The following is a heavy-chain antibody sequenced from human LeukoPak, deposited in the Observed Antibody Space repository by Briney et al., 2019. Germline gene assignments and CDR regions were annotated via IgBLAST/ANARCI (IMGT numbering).Heavy chain of an antibody. CDR3: ARQRRWLQSPWFDP. J-gene: IGHJ5*02. CDR2: INHSGST. D-gene: IGHD5-24*01. Sequence: SETLSLTCAVYGGSFSGYYWSWIRQPPGKGPEWIGEINHSGSTNYNPSLKSRVTISVDTSKNQFSLKLSSVTAADTAVYYCARQRRWLQSPWFDPWGQGTLVTVSS. CDR1: GGSFSGYY. V-gene: IGHV4-34*01.